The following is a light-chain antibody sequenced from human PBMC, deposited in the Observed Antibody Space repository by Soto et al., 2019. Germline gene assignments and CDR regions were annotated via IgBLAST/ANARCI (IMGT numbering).Light chain of an antibody. CDR3: QQYYDWPRT. CDR1: QSVSSY. Sequence: EIVLTQSPATLSLSPGERATLSCRASQSVSSYLAWYQQKPGQAPRLLIYDASNRATGIPARFSGSGSGTDFTLTISSLEPEDFAVYYCQQYYDWPRTFGQGTDWRL. J-gene: IGKJ5*01. V-gene: IGKV3-11*01. CDR2: DAS.